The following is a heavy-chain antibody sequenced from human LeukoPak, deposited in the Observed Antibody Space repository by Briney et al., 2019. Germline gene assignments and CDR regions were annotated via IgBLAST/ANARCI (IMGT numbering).Heavy chain of an antibody. CDR3: ARNDYNFDY. V-gene: IGHV3-23*01. CDR1: GFTFSSYA. J-gene: IGHJ4*02. CDR2: ITGSGGST. D-gene: IGHD3-16*01. Sequence: GGSLRLSCAASGFTFSSYAMSWVPQAPGKGLEWVSDITGSGGSTHYADSVKGRFTISRDNSKNTLYLQMSSLRAEDTAVYYCARNDYNFDYWGQGTLVTVSS.